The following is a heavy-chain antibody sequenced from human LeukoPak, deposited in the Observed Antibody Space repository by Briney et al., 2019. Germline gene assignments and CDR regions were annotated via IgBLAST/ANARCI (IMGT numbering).Heavy chain of an antibody. J-gene: IGHJ5*02. CDR3: ARGWHCNWFDP. CDR1: GGSFSGYY. D-gene: IGHD5-24*01. CDR2: INHSGST. Sequence: SETLSLTCAVYGGSFSGYYWSWIRQPPGKGLEWIGEINHSGSTNYNPSLKSRVTISVDTSKNQFSLKLSSVTAADTAVYYCARGWHCNWFDPWGQGTLVTVSS. V-gene: IGHV4-34*01.